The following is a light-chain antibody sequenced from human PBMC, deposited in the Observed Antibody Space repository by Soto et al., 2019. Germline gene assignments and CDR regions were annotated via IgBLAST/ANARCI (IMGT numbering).Light chain of an antibody. Sequence: EIVLTQSPATLSLSPGERATLSCRASQSVSSYLAWYQQKPGQAPRLLIYDASNRATGIPARFSGSGSGTDFTLTISSLEPDDFAVYYWQQRPDLTFGGGTKVEIK. CDR3: QQRPDLT. V-gene: IGKV3-11*01. CDR1: QSVSSY. CDR2: DAS. J-gene: IGKJ4*01.